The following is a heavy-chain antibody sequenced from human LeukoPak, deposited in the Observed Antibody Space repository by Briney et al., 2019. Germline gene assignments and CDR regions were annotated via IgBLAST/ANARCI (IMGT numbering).Heavy chain of an antibody. Sequence: GGSLRLSCAASGFTFSSYWMHWVRQAPGKGLVWVSRINSDGSSTSYADSVKGRFTISRDNAKNTLYLQMNSLRAEDTAVYYCARDARRFLEWLGHDAFDIWGQGTMVTVSS. J-gene: IGHJ3*02. CDR1: GFTFSSYW. CDR3: ARDARRFLEWLGHDAFDI. V-gene: IGHV3-74*01. D-gene: IGHD3-3*01. CDR2: INSDGSST.